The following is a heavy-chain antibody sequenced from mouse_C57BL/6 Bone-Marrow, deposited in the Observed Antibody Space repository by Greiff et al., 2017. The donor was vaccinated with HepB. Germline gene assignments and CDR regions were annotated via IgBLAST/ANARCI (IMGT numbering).Heavy chain of an antibody. V-gene: IGHV1-69*01. Sequence: QVQLQQPGAELVMPGASVKLSCKASGYTFTSYWMHWVKQRPGQGLEWIGEIDPSDSYTNYNQKFKGKSTLTVDKSSSTAYMQLSSLTSEDSAVYFCARFCGYYYAMDYWGQGTSVTVSS. J-gene: IGHJ4*01. CDR3: ARFCGYYYAMDY. CDR2: IDPSDSYT. CDR1: GYTFTSYW. D-gene: IGHD2-2*01.